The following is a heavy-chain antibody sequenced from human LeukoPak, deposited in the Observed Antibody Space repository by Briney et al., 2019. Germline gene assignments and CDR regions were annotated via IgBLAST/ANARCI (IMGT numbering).Heavy chain of an antibody. J-gene: IGHJ4*02. CDR1: GGSMSGHH. Sequence: PSDTLSLTCTVSGGSMSGHHWSWFRRPPGKGLENIEYIDSGGNTNYNPSFKSRVIVSLEMSKSQFSLSLSSVTAADTAVYYCARDPGDTDWYNFDFWGQGILVTVSS. CDR2: IDSGGNT. CDR3: ARDPGDTDWYNFDF. V-gene: IGHV4-59*11. D-gene: IGHD3-9*01.